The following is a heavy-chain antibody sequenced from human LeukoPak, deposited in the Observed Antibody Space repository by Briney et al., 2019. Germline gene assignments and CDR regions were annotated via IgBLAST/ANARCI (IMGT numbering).Heavy chain of an antibody. CDR3: ARAGDYVWGSYRFDY. Sequence: SETLSLTCAVYGGSFSGYYWSWIRQPPGEGLEWIGEINHSGSTNYNPSLKSRVTISVDTSKNQFSLKLSSVTAADTAVYYCARAGDYVWGSYRFDYWGQGTLITVSS. D-gene: IGHD3-16*02. J-gene: IGHJ4*02. CDR1: GGSFSGYY. CDR2: INHSGST. V-gene: IGHV4-34*01.